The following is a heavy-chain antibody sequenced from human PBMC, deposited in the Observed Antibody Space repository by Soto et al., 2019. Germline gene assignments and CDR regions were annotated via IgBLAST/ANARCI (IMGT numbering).Heavy chain of an antibody. Sequence: QVQLVESGGGVVQPGRSLRLSCAASGFTFSSYTMHWVRQAPGKGLEWVAVISYDGSNKYYADSVKGRFTISRDNSKNTLYLQMNSPRAEYTAVYYCAREGGVYGSGSYFWDSWGQGTLVSVSS. CDR2: ISYDGSNK. D-gene: IGHD3-10*01. J-gene: IGHJ5*02. CDR1: GFTFSSYT. CDR3: AREGGVYGSGSYFWDS. V-gene: IGHV3-30-3*01.